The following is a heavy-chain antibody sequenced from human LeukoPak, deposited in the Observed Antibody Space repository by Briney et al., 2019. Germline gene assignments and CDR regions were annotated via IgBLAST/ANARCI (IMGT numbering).Heavy chain of an antibody. CDR2: IIPIFGTA. J-gene: IGHJ3*02. Sequence: SVKVSCKASGGTFSSYAISWVRQAPGQGLGWMGGIIPIFGTANYAQKFQGRVTITTDESTSTAYMELSSLRSEDTAVCYCARSPTYYYDSSGSLGAFDIWGQGTMVTVSS. CDR3: ARSPTYYYDSSGSLGAFDI. CDR1: GGTFSSYA. V-gene: IGHV1-69*05. D-gene: IGHD3-22*01.